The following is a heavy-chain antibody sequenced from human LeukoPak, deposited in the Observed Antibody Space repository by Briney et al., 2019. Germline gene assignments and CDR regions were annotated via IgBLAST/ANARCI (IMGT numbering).Heavy chain of an antibody. Sequence: ASVTVSCKASGGTFSSYAISWVRQAPGQGLEWMGRIIPIFGIASYAQKSQGRVTITADKSTSTAYMELSSLRSEDTAVYYCARDGGYYDSSGYYYIDPYYGMDVWGQGTTVTVSS. D-gene: IGHD3-22*01. CDR2: IIPIFGIA. V-gene: IGHV1-69*04. CDR3: ARDGGYYDSSGYYYIDPYYGMDV. CDR1: GGTFSSYA. J-gene: IGHJ6*02.